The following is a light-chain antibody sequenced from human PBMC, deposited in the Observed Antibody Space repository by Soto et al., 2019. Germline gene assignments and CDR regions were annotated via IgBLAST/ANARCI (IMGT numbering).Light chain of an antibody. V-gene: IGLV2-14*01. Sequence: QSVLTQPASVSGSPGQSITISCTGTSSDVGRYNYVSWYQQHPGKAPKLMIYEVSNRPSGVSNRFSGSKSGNTASLTISGLQAEDDADYYCSSYTSSSTRVFGTGTKVTVL. CDR3: SSYTSSSTRV. J-gene: IGLJ1*01. CDR1: SSDVGRYNY. CDR2: EVS.